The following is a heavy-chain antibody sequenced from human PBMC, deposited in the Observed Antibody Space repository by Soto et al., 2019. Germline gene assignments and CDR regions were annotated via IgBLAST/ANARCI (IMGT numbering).Heavy chain of an antibody. Sequence: GGSLRLSCAASGFTFSSYAMHWVRQAPGKGLEWVVVISYDGSNKYYADSVKGRFTISRDNSKNTLYLQMNSLRAEDTAVYYCAIGGYCSSTSCYGDYYYGMDVWGQGTTVTVSS. J-gene: IGHJ6*02. D-gene: IGHD2-2*01. V-gene: IGHV3-30-3*01. CDR2: ISYDGSNK. CDR3: AIGGYCSSTSCYGDYYYGMDV. CDR1: GFTFSSYA.